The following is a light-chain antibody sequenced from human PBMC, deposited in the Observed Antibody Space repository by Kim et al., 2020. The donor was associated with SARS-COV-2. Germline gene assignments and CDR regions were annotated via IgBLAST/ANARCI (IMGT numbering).Light chain of an antibody. CDR3: QAWDGTTAV. CDR1: FRLGFEF. V-gene: IGLV3-1*01. Sequence: VSPGQTASITFSGHFRLGFEFVCWYQKKPGQSPALVIYQNNKRPSGTPERFSGSLSGNTATLTIGGTQGLDEADYFCQAWDGTTAVFGGGTQLTVL. CDR2: QNN. J-gene: IGLJ3*02.